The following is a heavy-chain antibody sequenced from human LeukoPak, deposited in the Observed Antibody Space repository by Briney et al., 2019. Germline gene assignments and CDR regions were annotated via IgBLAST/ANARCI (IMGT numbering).Heavy chain of an antibody. CDR1: GFTFSNFA. Sequence: SGGSLRLSCAASGFTFSNFAMNWVRQAPGEGPEWVSAISGSGFNTYYADSVKDRFTISRDNSRNTLYLQMSSLRAEDTALYYCARGQWLVTSSFDYWGEGTLVTVSS. CDR3: ARGQWLVTSSFDY. CDR2: ISGSGFNT. V-gene: IGHV3-23*01. D-gene: IGHD6-19*01. J-gene: IGHJ4*02.